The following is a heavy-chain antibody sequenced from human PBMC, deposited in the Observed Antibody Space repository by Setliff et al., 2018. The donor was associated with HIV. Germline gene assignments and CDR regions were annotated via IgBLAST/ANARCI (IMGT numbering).Heavy chain of an antibody. D-gene: IGHD6-13*01. J-gene: IGHJ1*01. CDR2: ISANNGNT. Sequence: GASVKVSCKASGYTFTSYGINWVRQAPGQGLQWMGWISANNGNTNYAQNLQGRVTMTTDTSTNTAYMELSSLRSDDTAMYYCATDPGYSSTWYSESSQHWGQGTVVTFYS. CDR1: GYTFTSYG. CDR3: ATDPGYSSTWYSESSQH. V-gene: IGHV1-18*01.